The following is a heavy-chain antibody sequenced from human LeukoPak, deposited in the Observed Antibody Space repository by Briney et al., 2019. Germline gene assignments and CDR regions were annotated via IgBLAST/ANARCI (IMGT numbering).Heavy chain of an antibody. CDR2: IKQDGSEK. D-gene: IGHD3-22*01. CDR3: AKAPYDSSGYYYPYYFDY. CDR1: GFTFSSYW. V-gene: IGHV3-7*03. Sequence: GGSLRLFCAASGFTFSSYWMSWVRQAPGKGLEWVANIKQDGSEKYYVDSVKGRFTISRDNSKNTLYLQMNSLRAEDTAVYYCAKAPYDSSGYYYPYYFDYWGQGTLVTVSS. J-gene: IGHJ4*02.